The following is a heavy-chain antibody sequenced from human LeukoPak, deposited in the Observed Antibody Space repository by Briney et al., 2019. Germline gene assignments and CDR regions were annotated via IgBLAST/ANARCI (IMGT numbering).Heavy chain of an antibody. J-gene: IGHJ4*02. Sequence: KPSETLSLTCTVSGYSISSSYYWGWIRQPPGKGLEWIGSIYYSGSTYYNPSLKSRVTISVDTSKNQFSLKLSSVTAADTAVYYCARALIVGATNLFGYWGQGTLVTVSS. CDR1: GYSISSSYY. CDR3: ARALIVGATNLFGY. V-gene: IGHV4-38-2*02. D-gene: IGHD1-26*01. CDR2: IYYSGST.